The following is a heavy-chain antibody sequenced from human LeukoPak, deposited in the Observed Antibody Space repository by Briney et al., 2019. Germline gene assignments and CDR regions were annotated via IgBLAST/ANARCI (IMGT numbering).Heavy chain of an antibody. CDR3: ARRGHSSGWYDRSYYFDY. CDR1: GGFISSSSYY. Sequence: SETLSLTCTVSGGFISSSSYYWGWIRQPPGKGLEWIGSIYYSGSTYYNPSLKSRVTISVDTSKNQFSLKLSSVTAADTAVYYCARRGHSSGWYDRSYYFDYWGQGTLVTVSS. D-gene: IGHD6-19*01. J-gene: IGHJ4*02. CDR2: IYYSGST. V-gene: IGHV4-39*01.